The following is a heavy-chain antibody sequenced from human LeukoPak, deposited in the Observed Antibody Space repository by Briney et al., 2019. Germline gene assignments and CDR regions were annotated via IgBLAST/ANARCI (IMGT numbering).Heavy chain of an antibody. Sequence: SVKVSCKASGGTFSSYAISWVRQAPGQGLEWMGGIIPIFGTANYAQKFQGRVTITADESTSTAYMELSSLRSEDTAVYYCARRARDGDNWYYFDYWGQGTLVTVYS. CDR1: GGTFSSYA. V-gene: IGHV1-69*13. D-gene: IGHD5-24*01. J-gene: IGHJ4*02. CDR2: IIPIFGTA. CDR3: ARRARDGDNWYYFDY.